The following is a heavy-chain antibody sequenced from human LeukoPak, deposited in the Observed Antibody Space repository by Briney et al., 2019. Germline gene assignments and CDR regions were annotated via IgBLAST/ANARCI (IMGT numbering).Heavy chain of an antibody. Sequence: PSETLSLTCTVSGGSISSYYWSWIRQPPGKGLEWIGYIYYSGSTNYNPSLKSRVTISVDTSKNQFSLKLSSVTAADTAVYYCAREFKSGWYRGNWFDPWGQGTLVTVSS. J-gene: IGHJ5*02. V-gene: IGHV4-59*01. CDR3: AREFKSGWYRGNWFDP. CDR2: IYYSGST. D-gene: IGHD6-19*01. CDR1: GGSISSYY.